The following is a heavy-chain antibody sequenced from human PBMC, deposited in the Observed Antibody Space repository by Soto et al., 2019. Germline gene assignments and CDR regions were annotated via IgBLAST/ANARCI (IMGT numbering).Heavy chain of an antibody. D-gene: IGHD5-12*01. Sequence: PSETLSLTCTVSGGSVSSGSYYWSWIRQPPGKGLEWIGYIYYSGSTNYNPSLKSRVTISVDTSKNQFSLKPSSVTAADTAVYYCARALSGCDYYYYYGMDVWGQGTTVTVSS. J-gene: IGHJ6*02. CDR2: IYYSGST. CDR3: ARALSGCDYYYYYGMDV. CDR1: GGSVSSGSYY. V-gene: IGHV4-61*01.